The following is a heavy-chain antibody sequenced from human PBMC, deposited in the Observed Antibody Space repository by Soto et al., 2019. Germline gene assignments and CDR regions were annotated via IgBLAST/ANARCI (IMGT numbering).Heavy chain of an antibody. J-gene: IGHJ3*02. D-gene: IGHD1-26*01. CDR1: GFTFNSYY. V-gene: IGHV3-7*04. CDR2: IRHDGSDK. Sequence: EVQLVESGGGLVQPGGSLRLSCAASGFTFNSYYMTWVRQAPGKGLEWVANIRHDGSDKYYVGSVKGRFTISRDNAKKSLYLQMNSLRAEDTAVYYCAGERGGPTTSAFDIWGQGTMVTVSS. CDR3: AGERGGPTTSAFDI.